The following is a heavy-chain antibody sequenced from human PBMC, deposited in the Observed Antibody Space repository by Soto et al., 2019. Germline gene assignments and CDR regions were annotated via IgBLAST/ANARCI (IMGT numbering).Heavy chain of an antibody. Sequence: SETLSLTCTVSGGSISSYYWSWIRQPPGKGLEWIGYIYYSGSTNYNPSLKSRVTISVDTSKNQFSLKLSSVTAADTAVYYCARGHDSAYPNAFDIWGQGTMVTVSS. CDR2: IYYSGST. V-gene: IGHV4-59*01. CDR1: GGSISSYY. CDR3: ARGHDSAYPNAFDI. J-gene: IGHJ3*02. D-gene: IGHD3-22*01.